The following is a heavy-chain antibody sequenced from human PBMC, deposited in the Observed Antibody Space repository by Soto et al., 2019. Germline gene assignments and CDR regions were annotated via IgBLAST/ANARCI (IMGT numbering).Heavy chain of an antibody. CDR3: AREGGEAGTRDNWFDP. CDR2: IIPIFGTA. Sequence: QVQLVQSGAEVKKPGSSVKVSCKASGGTFSSYAISWVRQAPGQGLESMGGIIPIFGTANYAQKFQGRVTITADESTSTAYMELSSLRSEDTAVYYCAREGGEAGTRDNWFDPWGQGTLVTVSS. V-gene: IGHV1-69*01. J-gene: IGHJ5*02. CDR1: GGTFSSYA. D-gene: IGHD6-19*01.